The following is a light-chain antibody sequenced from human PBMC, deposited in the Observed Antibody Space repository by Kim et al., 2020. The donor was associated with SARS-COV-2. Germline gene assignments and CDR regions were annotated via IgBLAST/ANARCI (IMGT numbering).Light chain of an antibody. V-gene: IGKV1-39*01. CDR3: QQSYITPFT. Sequence: DIQMTQSPSTLSASVGDRVTITCRTTQSISSHLNWYQQKPGRAPKLLISAASTLQGGVPSRFSGSGSETDFTLTISSLQPEDFATYFCQQSYITPFTYGPGTKVDIK. CDR1: QSISSH. J-gene: IGKJ3*01. CDR2: AAS.